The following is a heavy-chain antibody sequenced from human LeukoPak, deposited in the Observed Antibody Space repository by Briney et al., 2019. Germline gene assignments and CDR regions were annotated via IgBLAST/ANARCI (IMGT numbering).Heavy chain of an antibody. V-gene: IGHV4-39*07. Sequence: SETLSLTCTVSGGSISSSSYYWGWIRQPPGKGLEWIGSIYYSGSTYYNPSLKSRVTISVDMSKNQFSLKLSSVTAADTAVYYCASASGYDSSFYDYWGQGTLVTVSS. CDR1: GGSISSSSYY. CDR2: IYYSGST. D-gene: IGHD5-12*01. J-gene: IGHJ4*02. CDR3: ASASGYDSSFYDY.